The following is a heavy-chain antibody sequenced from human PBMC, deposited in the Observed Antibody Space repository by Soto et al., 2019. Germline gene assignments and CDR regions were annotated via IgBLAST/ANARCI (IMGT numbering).Heavy chain of an antibody. Sequence: QVQLVQSGAEVKKPGSSVKVSCKASGGTFSSYAISWVRQAPGQGLEWMGGIIPIFGSANYAQKVQGRVTITADESTSKAYMELSSLRSEDTAVYYCATDWAALRGYSSGWYEDMPYGMDVWGQGTTVTVCS. CDR1: GGTFSSYA. CDR3: ATDWAALRGYSSGWYEDMPYGMDV. CDR2: IIPIFGSA. V-gene: IGHV1-69*01. J-gene: IGHJ6*02. D-gene: IGHD6-19*01.